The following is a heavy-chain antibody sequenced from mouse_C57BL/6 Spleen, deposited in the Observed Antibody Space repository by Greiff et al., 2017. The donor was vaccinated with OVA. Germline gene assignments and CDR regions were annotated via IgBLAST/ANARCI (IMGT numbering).Heavy chain of an antibody. CDR1: GYAFTNYL. V-gene: IGHV1-54*01. CDR2: INPGSGGT. Sequence: QVQLQQSGAELVRPGTSVKVSCKASGYAFTNYLIEWVKQRPGQGLEWIGVINPGSGGTNYNEKFKGKATLTADKSSSTAYMQLSSLTSEDSAVYFCARGTTVVGFDDWGQGTTLTVSS. CDR3: ARGTTVVGFDD. J-gene: IGHJ2*01. D-gene: IGHD1-1*01.